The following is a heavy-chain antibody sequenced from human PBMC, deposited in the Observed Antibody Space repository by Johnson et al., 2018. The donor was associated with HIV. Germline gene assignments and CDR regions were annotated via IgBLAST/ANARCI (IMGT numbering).Heavy chain of an antibody. CDR3: AKQQLVPDDAFDI. CDR2: IRWDGAIT. Sequence: VQLVESGGAVVQPGGSLRLSCAASGFTFDDYAMHWVRQAPGNGLEWVSLIRWDGAITSYVDSVKGRFTISRDNSRNSLFLQMKSLRAEDTALYYCAKQQLVPDDAFDIWGQGTMVTVSS. CDR1: GFTFDDYA. V-gene: IGHV3-43D*03. J-gene: IGHJ3*02. D-gene: IGHD6-6*01.